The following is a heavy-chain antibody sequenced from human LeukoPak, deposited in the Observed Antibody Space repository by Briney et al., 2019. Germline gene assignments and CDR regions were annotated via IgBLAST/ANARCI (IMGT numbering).Heavy chain of an antibody. CDR1: GGSFSGYY. CDR3: ARDRSVTTVAVTTMDV. J-gene: IGHJ6*03. D-gene: IGHD4-11*01. Sequence: PSETLSLTCAVYGGSFSGYYWSWIRQPPGKGPEWIGEINHSGSTNYNPSLKSRVTISVDKSKNQFSLRLSSVTAADTAVYYCARDRSVTTVAVTTMDVWGKGTTVTVSS. CDR2: INHSGST. V-gene: IGHV4-34*01.